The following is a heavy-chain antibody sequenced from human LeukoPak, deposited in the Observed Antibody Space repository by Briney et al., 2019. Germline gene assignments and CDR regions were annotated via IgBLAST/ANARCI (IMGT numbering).Heavy chain of an antibody. CDR1: GYTFTSYY. V-gene: IGHV1-46*01. CDR3: ARDRATYYYDSSGIYYFDY. Sequence: ASAKVSCKASGYTFTSYYMHWVRQAPGQGLEWMGIINPSGGSTSYAQKFQGRVTMTRDTSTSTVYMELSSLRSEDTAVYYCARDRATYYYDSSGIYYFDYWGQGTLVTVSS. J-gene: IGHJ4*02. D-gene: IGHD3-22*01. CDR2: INPSGGST.